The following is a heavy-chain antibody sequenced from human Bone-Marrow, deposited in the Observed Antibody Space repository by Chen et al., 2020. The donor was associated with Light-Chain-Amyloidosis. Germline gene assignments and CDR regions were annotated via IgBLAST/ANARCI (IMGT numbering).Heavy chain of an antibody. CDR2: VSGSTVST. D-gene: IGHD3-10*01. V-gene: IGHV3-23*04. Sequence: EVQLVESGGGLVQHGGSLGLSCATSGFNFSSFGMSWVRQAPGKGLEWVSTVSGSTVSTYYAGAVKGRFIISRDNSKSTLYLQMNSLRAGDTAVYFCTRKGGYFDFWGQGSLVTVSS. CDR1: GFNFSSFG. CDR3: TRKGGYFDF. J-gene: IGHJ4*02.